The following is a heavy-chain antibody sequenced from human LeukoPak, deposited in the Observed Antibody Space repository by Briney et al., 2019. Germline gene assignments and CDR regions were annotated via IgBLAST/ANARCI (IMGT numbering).Heavy chain of an antibody. Sequence: ASAKVSCKASGYTFTGYYMHWVRQAPGQGLEWMGWINPNSGGTNYAQKFQGRVTMTRDTSISTAYMELSRLRSDDTAVYYCARVDSSGWNLNWFDPWGQGTLVTVSS. CDR2: INPNSGGT. D-gene: IGHD6-19*01. CDR1: GYTFTGYY. V-gene: IGHV1-2*02. CDR3: ARVDSSGWNLNWFDP. J-gene: IGHJ5*02.